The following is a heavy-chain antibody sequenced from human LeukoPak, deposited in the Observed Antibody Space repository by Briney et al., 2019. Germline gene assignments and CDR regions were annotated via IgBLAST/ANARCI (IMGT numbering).Heavy chain of an antibody. CDR1: GFTFSSYA. D-gene: IGHD3-10*01. V-gene: IGHV3-23*01. Sequence: GGSLRLSCAASGFTFSSYAMSWVRQAPGKGLEWVSAISGSGGSTYYADSVKGRFTISRDNSKNTLYLQMNSLRAEDTAVYYCANDYGSGSYDYYFDYWGQGTLVTASS. J-gene: IGHJ4*02. CDR3: ANDYGSGSYDYYFDY. CDR2: ISGSGGST.